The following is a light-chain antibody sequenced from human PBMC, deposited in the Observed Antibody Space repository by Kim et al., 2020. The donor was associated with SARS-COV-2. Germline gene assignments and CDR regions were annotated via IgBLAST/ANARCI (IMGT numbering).Light chain of an antibody. J-gene: IGLJ3*02. Sequence: SYELTQPPSVSVSPGQTASIACSGENLGDMYVYWYQQKPGLSPVLVIYEDAKRPSGIPERFSGSNSGNTATLTIRGTQAIDEADYYCQAWDTNNAVFGGGTQLTVL. CDR1: NLGDMY. CDR3: QAWDTNNAV. V-gene: IGLV3-1*01. CDR2: EDA.